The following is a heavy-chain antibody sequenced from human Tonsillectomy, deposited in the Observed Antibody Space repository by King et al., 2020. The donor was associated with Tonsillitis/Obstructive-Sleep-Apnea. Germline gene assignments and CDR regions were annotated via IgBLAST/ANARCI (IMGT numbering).Heavy chain of an antibody. CDR2: IYNSGSN. CDR1: GGSISSYY. D-gene: IGHD1-26*01. Sequence: VQLQESGPGLVKPSETLSLTCTVSGGSISSYYWSWIRQPPGKGLEWIGYIYNSGSNNYNPSLKSRVTISVDTAKNQFSLQLNSVTAADTAVYYCARADMVGADNWFDPWGQGTLVTVSS. J-gene: IGHJ5*02. V-gene: IGHV4-59*01. CDR3: ARADMVGADNWFDP.